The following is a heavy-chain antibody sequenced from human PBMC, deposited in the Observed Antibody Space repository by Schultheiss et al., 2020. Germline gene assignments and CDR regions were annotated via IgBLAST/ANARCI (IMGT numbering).Heavy chain of an antibody. Sequence: SETLSLTCTVSGGSISSYYWSWIRQPPGKGLEWIGYIYYSGSTYYNPSLKSRVTISVDTSKNQFSLKLSSVTAADTAVYYCARGGDYDFWSGYYNLGTYGMDVWGQGTTVNVSS. CDR2: IYYSGST. D-gene: IGHD3-3*01. V-gene: IGHV4-59*12. J-gene: IGHJ6*02. CDR1: GGSISSYY. CDR3: ARGGDYDFWSGYYNLGTYGMDV.